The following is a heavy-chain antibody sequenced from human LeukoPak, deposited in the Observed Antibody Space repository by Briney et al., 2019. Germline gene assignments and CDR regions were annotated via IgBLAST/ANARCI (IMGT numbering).Heavy chain of an antibody. V-gene: IGHV1-2*02. CDR1: GYTFPCYY. CDR2: INPNSGGT. CDR3: ARDLSDIARPWLVYYYYYGMDV. D-gene: IGHD6-19*01. J-gene: IGHJ6*02. Sequence: GSVQFSCHASGYTFPCYYMHWVRQAPGQGLEWMGWINPNSGGTNYAQKFQGRVTMTRDTSISTAYTGLSRLRSDDTAVYYCARDLSDIARPWLVYYYYYGMDVWGQGTTVTVSS.